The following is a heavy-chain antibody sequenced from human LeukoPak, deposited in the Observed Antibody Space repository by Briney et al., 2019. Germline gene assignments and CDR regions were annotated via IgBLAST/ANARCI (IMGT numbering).Heavy chain of an antibody. J-gene: IGHJ4*02. D-gene: IGHD5-18*01. Sequence: GGSLRLSCAASGFTFSNYAMSWVRQAPGKGLEWVSGIGGSGDDTYYADSVKGRFTISRDNSRNKMYLQMNSLRVEDTAVYYCAKARTRGYSYGSFDYWGQGTRVTVSS. CDR1: GFTFSNYA. V-gene: IGHV3-23*01. CDR3: AKARTRGYSYGSFDY. CDR2: IGGSGDDT.